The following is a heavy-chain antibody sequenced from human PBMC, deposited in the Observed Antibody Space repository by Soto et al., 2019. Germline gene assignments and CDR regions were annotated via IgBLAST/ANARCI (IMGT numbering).Heavy chain of an antibody. CDR2: ISAYNGNT. V-gene: IGHV1-18*01. CDR3: ARDPGYDILTGHPTINYYYYGMDF. J-gene: IGHJ6*02. CDR1: GYTFTSYG. Sequence: ASVKVSCKASGYTFTSYGISWVRQAPGQGLEWMGWISAYNGNTNYAQKLQGRVTMTTDTSTSTAYMELRSLRSDDTAVYYCARDPGYDILTGHPTINYYYYGMDFWGQGTTITVSS. D-gene: IGHD3-9*01.